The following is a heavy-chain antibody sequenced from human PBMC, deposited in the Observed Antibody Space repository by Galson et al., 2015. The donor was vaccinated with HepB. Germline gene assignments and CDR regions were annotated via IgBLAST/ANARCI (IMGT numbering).Heavy chain of an antibody. D-gene: IGHD4-17*01. CDR3: ASRGDDYDDFDY. J-gene: IGHJ4*02. CDR1: GFTFSSYA. CDR2: ISYDGSNK. Sequence: SLRLSCAASGFTFSSYAMHWVRQAPGKGLEWVAVISYDGSNKYYADSVKGRFTISRDNSKNTLYLQMNSLRAEDTAVYYCASRGDDYDDFDYWGQGTLVTVSS. V-gene: IGHV3-30*04.